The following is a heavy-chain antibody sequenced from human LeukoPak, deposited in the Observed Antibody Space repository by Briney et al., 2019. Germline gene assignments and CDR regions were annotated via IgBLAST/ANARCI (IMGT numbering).Heavy chain of an antibody. CDR1: GDSITSGDSY. D-gene: IGHD5-12*01. Sequence: PSETLSLTCSVSGDSITSGDSYWTWIRQPAGRGLEWIGLIYTSGSTKYNPSLKSRITMSLDTSKNQISLQLNSVTAADTAVYYCAREYSHWGQGTLVTVS. CDR3: AREYSH. CDR2: IYTSGST. J-gene: IGHJ4*02. V-gene: IGHV4-61*02.